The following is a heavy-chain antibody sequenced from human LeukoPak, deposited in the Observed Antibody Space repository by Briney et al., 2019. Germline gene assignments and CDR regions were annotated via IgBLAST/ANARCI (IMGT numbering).Heavy chain of an antibody. V-gene: IGHV1-24*01. CDR3: ATACVAFRCIAAAGFDY. J-gene: IGHJ4*02. Sequence: ASVKVSCKASGGTFSSYAISWVRQAPGKGLEWMGGFDPEDGETIYAQKFQGRITMTEDTSTDTAYMELSSLRSEDTAVYYCATACVAFRCIAAAGFDYWGQGTLVTVSS. D-gene: IGHD6-13*01. CDR2: FDPEDGET. CDR1: GGTFSSYA.